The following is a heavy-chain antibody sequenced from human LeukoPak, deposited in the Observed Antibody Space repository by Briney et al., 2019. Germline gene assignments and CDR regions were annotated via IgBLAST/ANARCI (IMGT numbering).Heavy chain of an antibody. CDR1: GFTFSSYA. CDR3: AKAPLGYCSGGSCYYFDY. V-gene: IGHV3-23*01. Sequence: GGSLRLSCAASGFTFSSYAMSWVRQGPGKGLEWVSAVSGSGVSTYYADSVKGRFTISRDNSKNTLYLQMNSLRAEDTAVYYCAKAPLGYCSGGSCYYFDYWGQGTLVTVSS. CDR2: VSGSGVST. D-gene: IGHD2-15*01. J-gene: IGHJ4*02.